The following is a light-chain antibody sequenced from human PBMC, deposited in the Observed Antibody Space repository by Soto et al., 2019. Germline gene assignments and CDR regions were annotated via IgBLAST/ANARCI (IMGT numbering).Light chain of an antibody. V-gene: IGLV1-44*01. CDR1: RSSIGSNT. Sequence: QSVLTQPPSVSGTPGQRVTISCSGSRSSIGSNTVNWYQHLPGSAPKLLIYSNNHRPSGVPDRFSASKAGASASLAISGLQSEDEGDYYCAAWDASLGGFYVSGSGTKVTV. J-gene: IGLJ1*01. CDR3: AAWDASLGGFYV. CDR2: SNN.